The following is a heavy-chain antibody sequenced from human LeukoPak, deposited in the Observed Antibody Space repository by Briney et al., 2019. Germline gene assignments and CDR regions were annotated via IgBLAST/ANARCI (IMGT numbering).Heavy chain of an antibody. D-gene: IGHD3-16*01. CDR2: IWNAGTNT. V-gene: IGHV3-33*01. J-gene: IGHJ4*02. CDR1: GFSFSTYG. Sequence: GGSLRLSCAASGFSFSTYGMHWVRQAPGKGLEWVALIWNAGTNTYYADSVKGRFTISRDNSKNTLYLQMNSLRAKDTAVYYCAGDTPPGGDYYFDYWAREPWSSSPQ. CDR3: AGDTPPGGDYYFDY.